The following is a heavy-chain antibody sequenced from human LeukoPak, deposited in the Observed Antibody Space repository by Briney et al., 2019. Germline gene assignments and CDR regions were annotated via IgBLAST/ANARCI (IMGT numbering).Heavy chain of an antibody. V-gene: IGHV3-74*01. CDR2: INSDGSST. D-gene: IGHD4-17*01. Sequence: GGSLRLSCAASGFTFSSYWMHWVRQAPGKGLVWVSRINSDGSSTSYADSVKGRFTISRDNAKNSLYLQMNSLRAEDTAVYYCARAVHYGERLDYWGQGTLVTVSS. J-gene: IGHJ4*02. CDR1: GFTFSSYW. CDR3: ARAVHYGERLDY.